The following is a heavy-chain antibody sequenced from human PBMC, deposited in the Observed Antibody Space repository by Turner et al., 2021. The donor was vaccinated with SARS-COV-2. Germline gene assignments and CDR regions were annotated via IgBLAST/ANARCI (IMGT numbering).Heavy chain of an antibody. CDR3: AKQQGLYSNPMYYFDY. CDR1: GFPFSSYA. D-gene: IGHD4-4*01. Sequence: VQLLESGGGVVQPGGSHSLSCAAAGFPFSSYAMSWVRQAPGKGLEWVAVTSYDGSNKYYADSVKGRFTISRDNSKNTLYLQMNSLRAEDTAVYYCAKQQGLYSNPMYYFDYWGQGTLVTVSS. V-gene: IGHV3-30*18. J-gene: IGHJ4*02. CDR2: TSYDGSNK.